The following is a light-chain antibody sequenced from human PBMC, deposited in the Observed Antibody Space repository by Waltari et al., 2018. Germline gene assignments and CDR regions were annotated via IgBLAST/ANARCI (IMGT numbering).Light chain of an antibody. CDR3: QQDYTTPWT. Sequence: DIQMTQSPSSLSASVGDRVPVTCRASQGINKELGWYQQKPGKAPTLLIYGASSLQTGVSSRFSGSGSGTDFTLTISNLQPEDVATYYCQQDYTTPWTFGQGTKVEIK. J-gene: IGKJ1*01. CDR1: QGINKE. V-gene: IGKV1-27*01. CDR2: GAS.